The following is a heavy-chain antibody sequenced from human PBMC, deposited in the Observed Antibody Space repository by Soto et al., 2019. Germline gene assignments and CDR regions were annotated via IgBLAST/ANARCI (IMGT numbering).Heavy chain of an antibody. D-gene: IGHD3-22*01. V-gene: IGHV4-30-2*01. CDR1: GDSISSGGYS. CDR3: ARAIPYYDSSGSPPKYFDY. J-gene: IGHJ4*02. CDR2: IYHTGST. Sequence: ASETLSLTCTVSGDSISSGGYSWSWIRQPPGRGLECIGYIYHTGSTYYNPFLKSRVTISVDRSNNQFSLKLSSVTAADTAVYYCARAIPYYDSSGSPPKYFDYWGQGTLVTVSS.